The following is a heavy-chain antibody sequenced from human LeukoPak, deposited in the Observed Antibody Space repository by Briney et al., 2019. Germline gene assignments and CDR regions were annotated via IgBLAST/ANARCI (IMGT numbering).Heavy chain of an antibody. CDR2: IIPIFGTA. CDR3: ARIRGAYYDFRSGSGSTSDY. D-gene: IGHD3-3*01. CDR1: GGTLSRYV. J-gene: IGHJ4*02. Sequence: ASVKVSCKASGGTLSRYVISWVRQAPGQGREWMGGIIPIFGTANYAQKVQGRVTITSGVSTRPAYVELRSLRSEDTAVYHCARIRGAYYDFRSGSGSTSDYWGQGTLVTVSS. V-gene: IGHV1-69*01.